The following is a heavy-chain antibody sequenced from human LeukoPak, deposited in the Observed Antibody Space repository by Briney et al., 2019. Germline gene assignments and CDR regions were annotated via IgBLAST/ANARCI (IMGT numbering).Heavy chain of an antibody. CDR2: IYSGGST. Sequence: GGSLRLSCAASGFTVSSNYMSWVRQAPGKGLEWVSVIYSGGSTYYADSVKGRFTISRDNSKNTLYLQMNSLRAEDTAVYYCARESDDYYDSSDVPFFDYWGQGTLVTVSS. V-gene: IGHV3-66*01. J-gene: IGHJ4*02. D-gene: IGHD3-22*01. CDR3: ARESDDYYDSSDVPFFDY. CDR1: GFTVSSNY.